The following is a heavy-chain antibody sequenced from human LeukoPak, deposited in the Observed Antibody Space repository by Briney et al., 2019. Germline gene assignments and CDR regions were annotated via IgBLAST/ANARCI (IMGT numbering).Heavy chain of an antibody. D-gene: IGHD2-15*01. J-gene: IGHJ6*02. V-gene: IGHV3-21*01. CDR1: GFTFSSYS. CDR2: ISSSSSYI. Sequence: GGSLRLSCAASGFTFSSYSMNLVRQAPGKGLEWVSSISSSSSYIYYADSVKGRFTISRDDAKNSLYLQMNSLRAEDTAVYYCARDKVVVAANYYYYYGMDVWGQGTTVTVSS. CDR3: ARDKVVVAANYYYYYGMDV.